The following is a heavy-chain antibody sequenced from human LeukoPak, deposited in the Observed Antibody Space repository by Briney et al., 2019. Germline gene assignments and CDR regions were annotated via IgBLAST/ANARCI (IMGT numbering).Heavy chain of an antibody. Sequence: GASVKVSCKASGYTFTCSSLHWLQQAPGQGLEWMRWITLYNGNTNYAKKFQGRVTITRDMSLRTAYIELSSLRSEDSAVYYWARLLGLHLCDYWGQGTLVTVSS. CDR3: ARLLGLHLCDY. CDR1: GYTFTCSS. CDR2: ITLYNGNT. D-gene: IGHD5-24*01. J-gene: IGHJ4*02. V-gene: IGHV1-68*01.